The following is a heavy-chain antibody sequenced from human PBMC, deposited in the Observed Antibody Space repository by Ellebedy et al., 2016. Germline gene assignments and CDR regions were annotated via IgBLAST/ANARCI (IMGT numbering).Heavy chain of an antibody. Sequence: ASVKVSCKASGYTFTNYGISWMRQAPGQGIEWMGWMNPNRGSAGYAQNFQGRVTMTRNTSISTAYMELSSLRSEDTAVYYCARGKMTIKAFDIWGQGTMVTVSS. D-gene: IGHD4/OR15-4a*01. J-gene: IGHJ3*02. CDR2: MNPNRGSA. CDR1: GYTFTNYG. V-gene: IGHV1-8*02. CDR3: ARGKMTIKAFDI.